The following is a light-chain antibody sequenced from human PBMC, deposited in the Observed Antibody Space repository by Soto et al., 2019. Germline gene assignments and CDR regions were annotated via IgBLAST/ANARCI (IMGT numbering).Light chain of an antibody. CDR2: GAS. CDR1: QSISSNY. CDR3: QQYGVTPPNT. J-gene: IGKJ4*01. V-gene: IGKV3-20*01. Sequence: EIVLTQSPGTLSLSPGERATLSCRSIQSISSNYLAWYQQKPGQAPRLVIYGASGRATGIPDRFSGSGSGTDFTLTISGLEPEDFALYYCQQYGVTPPNTFGGGTKVDIK.